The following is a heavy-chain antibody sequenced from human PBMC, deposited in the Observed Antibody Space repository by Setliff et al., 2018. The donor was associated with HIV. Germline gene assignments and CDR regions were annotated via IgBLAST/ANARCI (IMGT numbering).Heavy chain of an antibody. Sequence: GASVKVSCKASGDTFSNYAINWVRQAPGQGLEWMGGFIPILGIANSVHKFQGRLTITADESTSTAYMELSSLRSEDTAVYYCARPWRPGSYSFDYWGQGTLVTVSS. CDR1: GDTFSNYA. CDR2: FIPILGIA. V-gene: IGHV1-69*10. CDR3: ARPWRPGSYSFDY. D-gene: IGHD3-10*01. J-gene: IGHJ4*02.